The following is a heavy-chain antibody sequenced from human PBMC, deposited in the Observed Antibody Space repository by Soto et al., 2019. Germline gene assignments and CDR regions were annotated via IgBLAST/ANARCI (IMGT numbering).Heavy chain of an antibody. J-gene: IGHJ6*02. CDR3: ARLRAYYYGMDV. V-gene: IGHV4-39*01. CDR1: GGSISSSSYY. Sequence: SETLSLTCTVSGGSISSSSYYWGWIRQPPGKGLEWIGSIYYSGSTYYNPSLKSRVTISVDTSKNQFSLKLSSVTAADTAVYYCARLRAYYYGMDVWGQGTTVTVS. CDR2: IYYSGST.